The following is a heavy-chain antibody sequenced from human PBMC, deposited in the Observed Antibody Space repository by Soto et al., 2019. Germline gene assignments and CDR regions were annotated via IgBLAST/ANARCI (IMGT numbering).Heavy chain of an antibody. J-gene: IGHJ6*02. CDR3: ARGARIQLWLLGARYGMDV. CDR1: GYTFTGYY. V-gene: IGHV1-2*04. D-gene: IGHD5-18*01. Sequence: QVQLVQSGAEVKKPGASVKVSCKASGYTFTGYYMHWVRQAPGQGLEWMGWINPNSGGTNYAQKFQGWVTMTRDTSISTAYMDLSRLRSDDTAVYYCARGARIQLWLLGARYGMDVWGQGTTVTVSS. CDR2: INPNSGGT.